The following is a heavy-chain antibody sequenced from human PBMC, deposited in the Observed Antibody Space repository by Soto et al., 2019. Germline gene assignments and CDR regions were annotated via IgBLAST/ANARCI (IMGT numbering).Heavy chain of an antibody. CDR3: ARRAGNGRHFHAFDI. Sequence: ASVKVSCKASGYTFTNYAIHWVRQAPGQRLEWMAWINGGNGNTKYSQNFQDRVTMTRDTSASTAYIELRSLRSEDTAVYYCARRAGNGRHFHAFDIWGQGTMVTVSS. CDR2: INGGNGNT. J-gene: IGHJ3*02. V-gene: IGHV1-3*01. CDR1: GYTFTNYA. D-gene: IGHD2-8*01.